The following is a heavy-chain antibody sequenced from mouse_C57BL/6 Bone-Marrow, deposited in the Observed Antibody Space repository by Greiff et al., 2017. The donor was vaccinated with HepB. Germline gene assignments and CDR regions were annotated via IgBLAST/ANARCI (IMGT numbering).Heavy chain of an antibody. V-gene: IGHV1-62-2*01. CDR2: FYPGSGSI. Sequence: VQVVESGAELVKPGASVKLSCKASGYTFTEYTIHWVKQRSGQGLEWIGWFYPGSGSIKYNEKFKDKATLTADKSSSTVYMELSRLTSEDSAVYFCARHEEEGSYYYAMDYWGQGTSVTVSS. J-gene: IGHJ4*01. CDR3: ARHEEEGSYYYAMDY. CDR1: GYTFTEYT.